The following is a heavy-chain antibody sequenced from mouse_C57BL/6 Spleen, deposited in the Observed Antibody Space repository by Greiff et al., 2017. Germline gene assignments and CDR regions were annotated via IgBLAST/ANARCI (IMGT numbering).Heavy chain of an antibody. CDR1: GYTFTDYY. V-gene: IGHV1-19*01. J-gene: IGHJ2*01. CDR2: INPYNGGT. CDR3: AGPMTTVVDTDY. Sequence: VQLQQSGPVLVKPGASVKMSCKASGYTFTDYYMNWVKQSHGKSLEWIGVINPYNGGTRYNQKFKGKATLTVDKSSSTAYMELNSLTSEDSAVYYCAGPMTTVVDTDYWGQGTTLTVSS. D-gene: IGHD1-1*01.